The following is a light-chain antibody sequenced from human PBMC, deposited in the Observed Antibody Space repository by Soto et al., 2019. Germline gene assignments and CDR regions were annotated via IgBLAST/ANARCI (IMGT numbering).Light chain of an antibody. CDR1: QSVSSN. CDR3: QQYNNWPWT. V-gene: IGKV3-15*01. CDR2: GTS. Sequence: EIVMTQSPATLSVSPGERATLSCRASQSVSSNLAWYQHKPGQAPRLLMYGTSTRATGVPARFSGSGPGTEFALTISSLQSEDFAVYYCQQYNNWPWTLGQRTKVEIK. J-gene: IGKJ1*01.